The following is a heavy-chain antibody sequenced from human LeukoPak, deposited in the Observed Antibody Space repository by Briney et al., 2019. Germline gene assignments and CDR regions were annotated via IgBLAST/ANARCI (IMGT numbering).Heavy chain of an antibody. D-gene: IGHD4-17*01. CDR1: GFTFSSYS. Sequence: PGGSLRLSCAASGFTFSSYSMNWVRQAPGKGLEWVANINQDGSEKYYVDSVKGRFTISRDNAKNSLYLQMNSLRAEDTAVYYCAKQGPDYGDFDFWGQGTLVTVSS. V-gene: IGHV3-7*03. CDR2: INQDGSEK. J-gene: IGHJ4*02. CDR3: AKQGPDYGDFDF.